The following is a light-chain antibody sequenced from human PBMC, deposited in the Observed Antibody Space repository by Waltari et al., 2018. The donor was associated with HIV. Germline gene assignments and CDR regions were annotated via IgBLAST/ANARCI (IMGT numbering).Light chain of an antibody. Sequence: QSALTQPASVSGSPGQSITISCTGTSSDVGSYNLVSWYEHHQGKAPKLIIYEVTKRPSGVSNRFSGSKSGNTASLTISGLQAEDEADYYCCSYAGSPTFVIFGGGTKLTVL. CDR2: EVT. CDR1: SSDVGSYNL. J-gene: IGLJ2*01. V-gene: IGLV2-23*02. CDR3: CSYAGSPTFVI.